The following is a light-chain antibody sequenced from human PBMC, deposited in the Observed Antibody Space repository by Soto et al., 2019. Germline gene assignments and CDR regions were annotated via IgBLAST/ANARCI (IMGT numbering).Light chain of an antibody. J-gene: IGLJ3*02. CDR1: SSDVGGYNY. CDR2: EVS. Sequence: QSALTQPASVSGSPGQSITISCTGTSSDVGGYNYVSWYQQHPGKAPKLMIYEVSNRPSGVSNRVSGSKSGNTAYLTISGLQAEEEADYYCSSYTSGSTLVFGGGTKLTVL. V-gene: IGLV2-14*01. CDR3: SSYTSGSTLV.